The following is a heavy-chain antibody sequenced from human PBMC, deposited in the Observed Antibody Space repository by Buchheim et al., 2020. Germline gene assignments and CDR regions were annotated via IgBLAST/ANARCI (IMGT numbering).Heavy chain of an antibody. Sequence: EVQLLESGGGLVQPGGSLRLSCAASGFTFSSYAMSWVRQAPGKGLEWVSAISGSGGSTYYADSVKGRFTISRDNSKNTLYLQMNSLRAEDTAVYYCAMVLRGYCSGGSCGYAHWGQGTL. CDR2: ISGSGGST. CDR3: AMVLRGYCSGGSCGYAH. CDR1: GFTFSSYA. V-gene: IGHV3-23*01. J-gene: IGHJ4*02. D-gene: IGHD2-15*01.